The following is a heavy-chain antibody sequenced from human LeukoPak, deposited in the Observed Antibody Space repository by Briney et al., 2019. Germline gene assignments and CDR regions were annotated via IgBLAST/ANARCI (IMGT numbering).Heavy chain of an antibody. Sequence: TLSLTCTVSGGSISSYYWSWIRQPPGKALEWLAIIYWNDDKRYSPSLKSRLTITKDTSKNQVVLSVTNMDPVDTATYYCAHTLRHYYDSSGFDYWGQGTLVTVSS. V-gene: IGHV2-5*01. D-gene: IGHD3-22*01. CDR2: IYWNDDK. J-gene: IGHJ4*02. CDR3: AHTLRHYYDSSGFDY. CDR1: GGSISSYYW.